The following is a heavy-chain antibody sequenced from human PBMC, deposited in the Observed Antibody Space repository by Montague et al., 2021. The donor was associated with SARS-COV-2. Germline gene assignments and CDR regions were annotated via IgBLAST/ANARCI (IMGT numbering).Heavy chain of an antibody. CDR3: AGGVEQWLWGPNYYYYYGMDV. CDR2: INHSGST. J-gene: IGHJ6*02. CDR1: GGSFSGYY. D-gene: IGHD6-19*01. V-gene: IGHV4-34*01. Sequence: SETLSLTCAVYGGSFSGYYWSWIRQPPGKGLEWIGEINHSGSTXXXPSXXXRVTISVDTSKNQFSLKLNSVTAADTAVYYCAGGVEQWLWGPNYYYYYGMDVWGQGTTVTVSS.